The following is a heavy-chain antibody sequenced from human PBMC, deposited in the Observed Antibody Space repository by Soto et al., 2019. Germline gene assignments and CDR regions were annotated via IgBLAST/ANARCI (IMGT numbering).Heavy chain of an antibody. V-gene: IGHV4-31*03. CDR3: ARGSRFHP. D-gene: IGHD1-26*01. CDR2: IYYTGST. CDR1: GASITTAYY. J-gene: IGHJ5*02. Sequence: TSETLSLTCTVSGASITTAYYWTWVRQHPVKGLEWIGHIYYTGSTYYNPSLKSRLNISLDTSKNQFSLQLESVTAADTAIYFCARGSRFHPWGQGTLVTVSS.